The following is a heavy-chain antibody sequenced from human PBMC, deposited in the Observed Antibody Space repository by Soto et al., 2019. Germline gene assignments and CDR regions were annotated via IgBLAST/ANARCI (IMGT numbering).Heavy chain of an antibody. CDR2: INSDGSST. D-gene: IGHD3-22*01. J-gene: IGHJ4*02. Sequence: GGSLRLSCAASGFTFSSYWMHWVRQAPGKGLVWVSRINSDGSSTSYADSVKGRFTISRDNAKNTLYLQMNSLRAEDTAVYYCARDYYDSSGYHDFDYWGQGTLVTVSS. CDR1: GFTFSSYW. V-gene: IGHV3-74*01. CDR3: ARDYYDSSGYHDFDY.